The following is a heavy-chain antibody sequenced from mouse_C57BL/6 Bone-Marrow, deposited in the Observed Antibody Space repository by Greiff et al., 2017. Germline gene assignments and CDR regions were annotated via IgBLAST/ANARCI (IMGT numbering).Heavy chain of an antibody. CDR3: ARDSSGYNYAMDY. J-gene: IGHJ4*01. CDR2: IHPNSGST. Sequence: QVHVKQPGAELVKPGASVKLSCKASGYTFTSYWMHWVKQRPGQGLEWIGMIHPNSGSTNYNEKFKSKATLTVDKSSSTSYMQLSSLPSEDSAVYYGARDSSGYNYAMDYWGQGTSVTVSS. D-gene: IGHD3-2*02. CDR1: GYTFTSYW. V-gene: IGHV1-64*01.